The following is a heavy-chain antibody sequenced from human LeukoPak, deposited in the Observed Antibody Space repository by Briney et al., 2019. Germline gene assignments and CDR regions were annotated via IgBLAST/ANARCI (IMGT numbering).Heavy chain of an antibody. CDR2: IYYSGST. J-gene: IGHJ5*02. V-gene: IGHV4-31*03. CDR1: GGSISSGGYY. Sequence: SETLSLTCTVSGGSISSGGYYWSWIRQHPGKGLEWIGYIYYSGSTYYNPSLKSRVTISVDTSKNQFSLKLSSVTAADTAVYYCARGHYCSSTSCSWFDPWGQGTLVTVSS. D-gene: IGHD2-2*01. CDR3: ARGHYCSSTSCSWFDP.